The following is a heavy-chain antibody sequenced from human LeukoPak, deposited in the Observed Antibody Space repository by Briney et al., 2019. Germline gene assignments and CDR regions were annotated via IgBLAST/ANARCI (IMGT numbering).Heavy chain of an antibody. CDR2: ISDGGTTI. D-gene: IGHD1-26*01. V-gene: IGHV3-11*04. Sequence: GGSLRLSCAAPGFSFSDYYMSWIRQAPGKGLQWLSYISDGGTTIFYADSVKGRFTISRDNAKNSLYLQLNSLRAEDTAVYYCARVGKVGATGALDVWGQGPLVTVSS. CDR1: GFSFSDYY. J-gene: IGHJ3*01. CDR3: ARVGKVGATGALDV.